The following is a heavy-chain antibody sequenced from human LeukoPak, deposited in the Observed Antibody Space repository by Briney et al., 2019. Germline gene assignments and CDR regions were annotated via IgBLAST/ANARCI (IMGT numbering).Heavy chain of an antibody. V-gene: IGHV4-59*12. CDR3: AGGRLKNRGPRYFDL. CDR2: IYYSGST. D-gene: IGHD6-19*01. J-gene: IGHJ2*01. Sequence: SETLSLTCTVSGGSISSYYWSWIRQPPGKGLEWIGYIYYSGSTNYNPSLKSRVTISVDTSKNQFSLKLSSVTAADTAVYYCAGGRLKNRGPRYFDLWGRGTLVTVSS. CDR1: GGSISSYY.